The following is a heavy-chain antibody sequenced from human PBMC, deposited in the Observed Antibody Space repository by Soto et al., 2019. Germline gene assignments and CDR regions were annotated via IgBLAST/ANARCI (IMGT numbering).Heavy chain of an antibody. D-gene: IGHD2-8*01. Sequence: PGESRKISCKGSGYSFTSYWIGWVRQMPGKGLEWMGIIYPGDSDTRYSPSFQGQVTISADKSISTAYLQWSSLKASDTAMYYCARRYCTNGVCVLGMDVWGQGTTVTVSS. J-gene: IGHJ6*02. V-gene: IGHV5-51*01. CDR2: IYPGDSDT. CDR3: ARRYCTNGVCVLGMDV. CDR1: GYSFTSYW.